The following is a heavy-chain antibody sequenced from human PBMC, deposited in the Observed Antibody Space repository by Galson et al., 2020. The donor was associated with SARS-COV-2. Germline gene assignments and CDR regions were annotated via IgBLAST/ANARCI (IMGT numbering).Heavy chain of an antibody. J-gene: IGHJ4*02. V-gene: IGHV4-39*07. CDR2: IYYSGST. CDR1: GGSISSSSYY. CDR3: ARDPPLGSSWYGGVDY. D-gene: IGHD6-13*01. Sequence: SETLSLTCTVSGGSISSSSYYWGWIRQPPGKGLEWIGSIYYSGSTYYTPSLKSRVTISVDTSKNQFSLKLSSVTAADTAVYYCARDPPLGSSWYGGVDYWGQGTLVTVSS.